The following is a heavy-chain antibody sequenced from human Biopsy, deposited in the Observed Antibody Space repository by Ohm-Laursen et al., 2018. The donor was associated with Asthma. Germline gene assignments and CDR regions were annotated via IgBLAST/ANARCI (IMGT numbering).Heavy chain of an antibody. D-gene: IGHD3-10*01. CDR3: AKEVFPGSQPRRGPDF. CDR1: GFSFSNYS. J-gene: IGHJ4*02. Sequence: SLRLSSSPSGFSFSNYSKHWVRQAPATGLDWVAVIEFDETNRNYTDSVKGRFTTSRDNSRNTLLLQMNSRRAEDTAEYYCAKEVFPGSQPRRGPDFWGQGTLVTVSS. CDR2: IEFDETNR. V-gene: IGHV3-30*18.